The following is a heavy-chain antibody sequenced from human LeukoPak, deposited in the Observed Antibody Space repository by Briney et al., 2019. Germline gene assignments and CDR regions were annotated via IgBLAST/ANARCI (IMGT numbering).Heavy chain of an antibody. J-gene: IGHJ4*02. CDR2: IYHSGST. CDR3: ARGRGFGELLLPLDY. V-gene: IGHV4-30-2*01. Sequence: SQTLSLTCTVSGGSISSGGYYWSWIRQPPGKGLEWIGYIYHSGSTYYNPSLKSRVTISVDRSKNQFSLKLSSVTAADTAVYYCARGRGFGELLLPLDYWGQGTLVTVSS. CDR1: GGSISSGGYY. D-gene: IGHD3-10*01.